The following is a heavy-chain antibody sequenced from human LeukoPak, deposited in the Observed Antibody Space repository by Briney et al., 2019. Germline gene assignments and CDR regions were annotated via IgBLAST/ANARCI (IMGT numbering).Heavy chain of an antibody. CDR3: TRIPADQTFFDF. V-gene: IGHV3-74*01. CDR1: GFTLNKYW. J-gene: IGHJ4*02. D-gene: IGHD2-2*01. CDR2: INIDGSSI. Sequence: PGGSLRLSCAASGFTLNKYWMRCVRHAPGKGRVWVSRINIDGSSISYADSVRGRVTISRDNAKNTLYLQMNNVRAEDTAVYYCTRIPADQTFFDFWGQGTLVTVSS.